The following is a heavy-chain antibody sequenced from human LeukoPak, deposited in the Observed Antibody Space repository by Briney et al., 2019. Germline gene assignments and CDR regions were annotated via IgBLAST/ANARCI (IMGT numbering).Heavy chain of an antibody. CDR2: INHSGST. D-gene: IGHD3-22*01. Sequence: SETLSLTCAVYGGSFSGYYWSWIRQPPGKGLEWIGEINHSGSTNSNPSLKSRVTISVDTSKNQFSLKLSSVTAADTAVYYCARGPYYYDSSGYYRGYWGQGTLVTVSS. CDR3: ARGPYYYDSSGYYRGY. CDR1: GGSFSGYY. J-gene: IGHJ4*02. V-gene: IGHV4-34*01.